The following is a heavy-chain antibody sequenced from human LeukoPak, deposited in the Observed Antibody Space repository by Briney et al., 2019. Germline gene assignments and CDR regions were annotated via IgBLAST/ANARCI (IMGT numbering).Heavy chain of an antibody. J-gene: IGHJ3*02. CDR2: IYYSGST. V-gene: IGHV4-59*01. CDR1: GGSISSYY. Sequence: SETLSLTCTVSGGSISSYYWSWLRQPPGKGLEWIGYIYYSGSTNYNPSLKSRFTISVDTSKNQFSLKLSSVTAADTAVYYCARDLAFDIWGQGTMVTVSS. CDR3: ARDLAFDI.